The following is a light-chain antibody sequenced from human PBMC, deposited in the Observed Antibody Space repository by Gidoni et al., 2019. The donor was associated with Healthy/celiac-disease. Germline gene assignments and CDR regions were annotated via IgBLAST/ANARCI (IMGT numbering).Light chain of an antibody. V-gene: IGLV2-8*01. J-gene: IGLJ1*01. CDR1: SSDVGGYNY. Sequence: QSALTQPPSASGSPGQSVTISCTGTSSDVGGYNYVSWYPQHPGKAPKLMIYEVSKRPSGVPDRFSGSKSGNTASLTVSGLQAEDEADYYCSSYAGSNNFGVFGTGTKVTVL. CDR3: SSYAGSNNFGV. CDR2: EVS.